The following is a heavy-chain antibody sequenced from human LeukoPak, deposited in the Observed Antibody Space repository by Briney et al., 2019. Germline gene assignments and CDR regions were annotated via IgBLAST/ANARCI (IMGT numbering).Heavy chain of an antibody. CDR3: TRGRHGEGLDS. J-gene: IGHJ4*02. V-gene: IGHV4-4*07. CDR1: GDSLTNNY. D-gene: IGHD1-1*01. Sequence: SETLSLTCTVSGDSLTNNYWGWIRQPAGKGLEWIGRIYANGEINYNPSLNNRATLSLETSKNQFSLKVWSVTAADTAVYYCTRGRHGEGLDSWGQGTLVTVSS. CDR2: IYANGEI.